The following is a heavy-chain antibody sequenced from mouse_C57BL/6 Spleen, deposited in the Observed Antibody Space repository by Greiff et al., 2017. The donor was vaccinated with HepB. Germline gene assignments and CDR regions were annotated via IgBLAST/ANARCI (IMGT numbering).Heavy chain of an antibody. J-gene: IGHJ4*01. V-gene: IGHV5-4*01. Sequence: EVQVVESGGGLVKPGGSLKLSCAASGFTFSSYAMSWVRQTPEKRLEWVATISDGGSYTYYPDNVKGRFTISRDNAKHNLYLQMSHLKSEDTAMYYCARDGASRDYYAMDYWGQGTSVTVSS. CDR2: ISDGGSYT. CDR3: ARDGASRDYYAMDY. CDR1: GFTFSSYA. D-gene: IGHD3-1*01.